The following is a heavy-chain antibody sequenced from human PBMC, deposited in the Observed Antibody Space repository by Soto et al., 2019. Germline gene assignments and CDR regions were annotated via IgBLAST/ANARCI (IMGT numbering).Heavy chain of an antibody. J-gene: IGHJ4*02. CDR1: GGSIISGDYY. Sequence: PSETLSLTCTVSGGSIISGDYYWSWIRQPPGKGLEWIGYIYYSGDTSYNPSLKSRVTISIDTSKNQFSLELTSVTAADTAVYYCARDKITGLFDYWGQGTLVTVSS. V-gene: IGHV4-30-4*08. CDR3: ARDKITGLFDY. D-gene: IGHD2-8*02. CDR2: IYYSGDT.